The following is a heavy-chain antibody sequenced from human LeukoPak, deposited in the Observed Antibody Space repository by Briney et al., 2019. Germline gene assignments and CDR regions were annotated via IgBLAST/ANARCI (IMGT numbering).Heavy chain of an antibody. CDR1: GGSISSYY. J-gene: IGHJ5*02. V-gene: IGHV4-59*12. D-gene: IGHD2-2*01. CDR2: IYYSGST. CDR3: ARVADNCSSTSCYQGRRLKHTPNWFDP. Sequence: SETLSLTCTVSGGSISSYYWSWIRQPPGKGLEWIGYIYYSGSTNYNPSLKSRVTISVDTSKNQFSLKLSSVTAADTAVYYCARVADNCSSTSCYQGRRLKHTPNWFDPWGQGTLVTVSS.